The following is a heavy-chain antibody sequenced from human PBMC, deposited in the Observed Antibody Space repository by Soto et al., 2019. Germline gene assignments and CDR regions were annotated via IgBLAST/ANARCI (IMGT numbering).Heavy chain of an antibody. D-gene: IGHD3-10*01. J-gene: IGHJ6*02. CDR3: AREGVQHGSGPYYYYGMDV. V-gene: IGHV3-21*01. CDR2: ISSSSSYI. Sequence: EVQLVESGGGLVKPGGSLRLYCAASGFTFSSYSMNWVRQAPGKGLEWVSSISSSSSYIYYADSVKARFTISRDNAKNSLYLQMNSLRAEDTPVYYCAREGVQHGSGPYYYYGMDVLRQGTTVTVSS. CDR1: GFTFSSYS.